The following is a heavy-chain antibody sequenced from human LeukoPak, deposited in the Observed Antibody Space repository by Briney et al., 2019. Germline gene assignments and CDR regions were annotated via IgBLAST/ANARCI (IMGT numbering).Heavy chain of an antibody. CDR3: AKDLWEFGDYYYYMDV. V-gene: IGHV3-23*01. Sequence: PGGSLRLSCAASGFTFSSYAMSWIRQAPGKGLEWASAISGSGGSTYYADSVKGRFTISRDNSKNTLYLQMNSLRAEDTAVYYCAKDLWEFGDYYYYMDVWGKGTTVTVSS. CDR1: GFTFSSYA. J-gene: IGHJ6*03. CDR2: ISGSGGST. D-gene: IGHD3-10*01.